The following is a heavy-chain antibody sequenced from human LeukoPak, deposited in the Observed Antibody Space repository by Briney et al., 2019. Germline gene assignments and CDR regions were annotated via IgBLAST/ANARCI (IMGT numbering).Heavy chain of an antibody. CDR1: GYTLTSFC. CDR3: ARSRPRGFTMIVVVNPDFDY. Sequence: ASVKVSCKASGYTLTSFCMHWVRQAPGQGLEWMGIINPSGGSTSYAQKFQGRVSMTRDTSTSTVYMELSSLRSEDTAVYYCARSRPRGFTMIVVVNPDFDYWGQGTLVTVSS. J-gene: IGHJ4*02. V-gene: IGHV1-46*01. CDR2: INPSGGST. D-gene: IGHD3-22*01.